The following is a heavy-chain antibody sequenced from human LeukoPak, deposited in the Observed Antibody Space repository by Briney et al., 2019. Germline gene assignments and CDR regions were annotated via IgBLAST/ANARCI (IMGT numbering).Heavy chain of an antibody. Sequence: PSETLSLTCTVSGGSISSYYWSWIRQPPGKGLEWIGYIYYSGSTNYNPSLKSRVTISVDPSKNQFSLKLSSVTAADTAVYYCASGGYSYGYGCYFDYWGQGTLVTVSS. CDR3: ASGGYSYGYGCYFDY. J-gene: IGHJ4*02. D-gene: IGHD5-18*01. CDR2: IYYSGST. V-gene: IGHV4-59*01. CDR1: GGSISSYY.